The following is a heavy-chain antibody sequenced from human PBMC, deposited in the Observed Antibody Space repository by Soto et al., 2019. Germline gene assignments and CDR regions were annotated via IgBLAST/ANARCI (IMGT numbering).Heavy chain of an antibody. D-gene: IGHD5-18*01. CDR1: GGTFSSYT. J-gene: IGHJ3*02. Sequence: SVKVSCKASGGTFSSYTISWVRQAPGQGLEWMGRIIPILGIANYAQKFQGRVTITADKCTSTGYMELSSLRSEDTAVYYCARYTAMPRNAFDIWGQGTMVTVSS. V-gene: IGHV1-69*02. CDR2: IIPILGIA. CDR3: ARYTAMPRNAFDI.